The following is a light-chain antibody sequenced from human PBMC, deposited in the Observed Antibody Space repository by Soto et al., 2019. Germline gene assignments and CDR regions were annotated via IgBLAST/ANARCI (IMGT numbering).Light chain of an antibody. CDR3: SSYSSSSTHV. CDR2: DVS. J-gene: IGLJ1*01. V-gene: IGLV2-14*01. Sequence: SVLKAPVAVSGSIGHSIAISYTETSSDVGGYDYVSWYQQHPGKAPKLMISDVSNRPSGVSNRFSGSKYGNTASLTISGLQAEDEADYYCSSYSSSSTHVFGTGTKVTVL. CDR1: SSDVGGYDY.